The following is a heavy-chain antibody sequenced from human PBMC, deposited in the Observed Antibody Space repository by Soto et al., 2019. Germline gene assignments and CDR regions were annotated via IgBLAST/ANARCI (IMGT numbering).Heavy chain of an antibody. Sequence: QITLNESGPTLVTPTHTLTLTCSFSGFSLTDYSVGVGWFRQSPGQALEWLAIIYWDDDKHYRPSLESRLTINKNTSNNHVALTKTDMEPSSTATYYCAHRGAYSSGSYLSLIDPWGQGILVTVSS. J-gene: IGHJ5*02. CDR3: AHRGAYSSGSYLSLIDP. V-gene: IGHV2-5*02. D-gene: IGHD3-10*01. CDR2: IYWDDDK. CDR1: GFSLTDYSVG.